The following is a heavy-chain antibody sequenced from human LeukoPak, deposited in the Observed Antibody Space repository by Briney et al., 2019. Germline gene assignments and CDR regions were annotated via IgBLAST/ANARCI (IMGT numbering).Heavy chain of an antibody. CDR1: GFTFSVYE. D-gene: IGHD3-9*01. CDR3: ARPLFTGYKVTLGS. Sequence: GGSLRLSCAASGFTFSVYEMNWVRQAPGKGLEWVSYISSSGSTIYNADSVKGRFTISRDNAKNSLYLQMNGLRAEDTAVYFCARPLFTGYKVTLGSWGQGTLVTVSS. V-gene: IGHV3-48*03. J-gene: IGHJ4*02. CDR2: ISSSGSTI.